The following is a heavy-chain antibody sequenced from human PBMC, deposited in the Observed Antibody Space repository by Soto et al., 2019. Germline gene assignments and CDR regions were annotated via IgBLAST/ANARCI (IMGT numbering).Heavy chain of an antibody. CDR1: GGSFSGYY. D-gene: IGHD3-22*01. V-gene: IGHV4-34*01. CDR2: INHSGST. Sequence: ETLSLTCAVYGGSFSGYYWSRIRQPPGKGLEWIGEINHSGSTNYNPSLKSRVTISVDTSKNQFSLKLSSVTAADTAVYYCARGLQDSSGYYPHDAFDIWGQGTMVTVSS. CDR3: ARGLQDSSGYYPHDAFDI. J-gene: IGHJ3*02.